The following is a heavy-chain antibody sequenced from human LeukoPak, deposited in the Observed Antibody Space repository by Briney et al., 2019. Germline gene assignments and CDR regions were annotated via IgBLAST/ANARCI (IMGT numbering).Heavy chain of an antibody. CDR3: ARDMGYCSSTSCYVMDYYYGMDV. Sequence: GGSLRLSCAASGFTFSSYSMNWVRQAPGKGLEWVSSISSSSSYIYYADSVKGRLTISRDNAKNSLYLQMNSLRAEDTAVYYCARDMGYCSSTSCYVMDYYYGMDVWGQGTTVTVSS. CDR1: GFTFSSYS. V-gene: IGHV3-21*01. CDR2: ISSSSSYI. J-gene: IGHJ6*02. D-gene: IGHD2-2*01.